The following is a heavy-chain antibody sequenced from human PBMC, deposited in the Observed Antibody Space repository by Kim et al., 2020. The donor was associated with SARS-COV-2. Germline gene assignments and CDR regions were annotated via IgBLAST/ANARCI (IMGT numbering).Heavy chain of an antibody. CDR2: ISYDGSNK. D-gene: IGHD2-15*01. J-gene: IGHJ6*02. CDR1: GFTFSSYG. Sequence: GGSLRLSCAASGFTFSSYGMHWVRQAPGKGLEWVAVISYDGSNKYYADSVKGRFTISRDNSKNTLYLQMNSLRAEDTAVYYCAKGAVAATLGVVYYYGMDVWGQGTTVTVSS. V-gene: IGHV3-30*18. CDR3: AKGAVAATLGVVYYYGMDV.